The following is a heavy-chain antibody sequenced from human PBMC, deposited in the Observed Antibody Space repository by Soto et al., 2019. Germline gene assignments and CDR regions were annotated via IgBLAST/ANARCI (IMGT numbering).Heavy chain of an antibody. CDR1: GFVFKNYE. CDR2: ISNSGNTI. D-gene: IGHD1-20*01. Sequence: SGGSLRFSCVASGFVFKNYEMNWVRQAPGKGLEWISYISNSGNTIYVADSMRGRFTISRDNAKNSLFLQMNSLRADDTAVYYCARDIDNRDYYYGLDVWGQGTTVTVSS. CDR3: ARDIDNRDYYYGLDV. V-gene: IGHV3-48*03. J-gene: IGHJ6*02.